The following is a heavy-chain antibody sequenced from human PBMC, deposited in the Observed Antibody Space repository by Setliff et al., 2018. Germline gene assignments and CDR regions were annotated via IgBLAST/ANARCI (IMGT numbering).Heavy chain of an antibody. D-gene: IGHD3-22*01. CDR1: GYTFTSHY. J-gene: IGHJ3*02. Sequence: VSCKASGYTFTSHYMHWVRQAPGLGLEWMGTINPSSGRTSYAQKFQGRVTMTRDTSTSTVYMDMSSLRSVDTAVYYCARDVFPYHYEGAFDIWGQGTMVTVSS. V-gene: IGHV1-46*01. CDR2: INPSSGRT. CDR3: ARDVFPYHYEGAFDI.